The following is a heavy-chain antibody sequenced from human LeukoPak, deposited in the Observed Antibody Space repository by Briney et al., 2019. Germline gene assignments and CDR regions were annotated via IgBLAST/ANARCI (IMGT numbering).Heavy chain of an antibody. V-gene: IGHV7-4-1*02. D-gene: IGHD3-22*01. J-gene: IGHJ5*02. CDR1: GYTFRNYA. CDR2: TDRNTGNP. Sequence: GASVNVSCKASGYTFRNYAINWVRQAPGQGLEWMGWTDRNTGNPTYAQGFTGRFVFSLDTSVTTAYLQISSLKAEDTAVYYCVRDVGNYDSRCYYLGWFDPWGQGTLVTVFS. CDR3: VRDVGNYDSRCYYLGWFDP.